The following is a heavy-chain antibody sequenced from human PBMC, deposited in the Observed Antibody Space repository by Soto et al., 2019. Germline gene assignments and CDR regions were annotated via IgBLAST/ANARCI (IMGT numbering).Heavy chain of an antibody. CDR2: ISSDGSNK. CDR3: ARDTVRGDYAFDI. J-gene: IGHJ3*02. Sequence: QVQLVESGGGVVQPGRSLRLSCASSGFTFSTFAMHWVRQAPGKGLEWVTVISSDGSNKYYVDSVKGRFTISRDNSKTTLYLQMNSLRAEDTAVYYCARDTVRGDYAFDIWGQGTMVIVSS. V-gene: IGHV3-30-3*01. CDR1: GFTFSTFA. D-gene: IGHD4-17*01.